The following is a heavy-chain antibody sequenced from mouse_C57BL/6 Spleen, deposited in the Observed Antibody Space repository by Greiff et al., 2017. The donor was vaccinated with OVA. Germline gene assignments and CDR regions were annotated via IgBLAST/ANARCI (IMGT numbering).Heavy chain of an antibody. J-gene: IGHJ3*01. V-gene: IGHV1-50*01. Sequence: QVQLQQPEAELVKPGASVKLSCKASGYTFTSYWMQWVKQRPGQGLEWIGEIDPSDSYTNYNQKFKGKATLTVDTSSSTAYMQLSSLTSEDSAVYYCARSDGYYGGAYWGQGTLVTVSA. CDR3: ARSDGYYGGAY. D-gene: IGHD2-3*01. CDR1: GYTFTSYW. CDR2: IDPSDSYT.